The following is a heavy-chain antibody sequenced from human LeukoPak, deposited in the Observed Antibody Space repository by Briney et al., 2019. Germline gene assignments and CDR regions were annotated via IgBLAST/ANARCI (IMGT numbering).Heavy chain of an antibody. J-gene: IGHJ4*02. V-gene: IGHV3-23*01. Sequence: GGSLRLSCAASGFTFSSYAMSWVRPPPGKGLGWVSAISGSGGSTYYADSVKGRSTISRDNSKNTLYLQMNSLRAEDTAVYYCAGKYGGTLDYWGQGTLVTVSS. CDR2: ISGSGGST. D-gene: IGHD4-23*01. CDR1: GFTFSSYA. CDR3: AGKYGGTLDY.